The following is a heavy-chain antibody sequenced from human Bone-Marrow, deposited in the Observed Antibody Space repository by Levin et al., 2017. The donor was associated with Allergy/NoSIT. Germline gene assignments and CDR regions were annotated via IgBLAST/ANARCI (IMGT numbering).Heavy chain of an antibody. CDR3: ASRDGYFAFSSEH. Sequence: SLKISCAASGFTFDDYAMHWVRQAPGRGLEWVSGISWNSGMRGYADSVKGRFTISRDNAKNSLYLQMDSLRAEDTAIYYCASRDGYFAFSSEHWGQGTLVTVSS. J-gene: IGHJ1*01. CDR2: ISWNSGMR. CDR1: GFTFDDYA. V-gene: IGHV3-9*01. D-gene: IGHD5-24*01.